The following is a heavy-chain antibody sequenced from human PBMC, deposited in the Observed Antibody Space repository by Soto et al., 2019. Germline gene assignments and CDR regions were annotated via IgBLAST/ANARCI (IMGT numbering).Heavy chain of an antibody. CDR2: IYHSGGT. CDR3: ARGPRSGSYSVDGFDV. CDR1: GASITTSNW. Sequence: QVQLQQSGPGLVNPSGTLSLTCVVSGASITTSNWWSWVRQPPGKGLEWIGEIYHSGGTSYSPSRQSRLILSVDKSRNEFSLRLSAVTAADTAIYYCARGPRSGSYSVDGFDVWGQGTVVTVSS. D-gene: IGHD1-26*01. J-gene: IGHJ3*01. V-gene: IGHV4-4*02.